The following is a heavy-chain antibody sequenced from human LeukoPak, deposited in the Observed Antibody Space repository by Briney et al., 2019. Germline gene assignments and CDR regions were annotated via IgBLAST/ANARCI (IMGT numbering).Heavy chain of an antibody. CDR1: GFTFSSYS. J-gene: IGHJ4*02. V-gene: IGHV3-21*01. D-gene: IGHD3-3*01. CDR2: ISSTSSYI. Sequence: GGSLRLSCAASGFTFSSYSMNWVRQAPGKGLEWFSSISSTSSYIYYADSVKGRFTISRDNAKNSLYLQMNSLSAEDTAVFYCARAFSGWSKDYFDYWGQGTLVTVSS. CDR3: ARAFSGWSKDYFDY.